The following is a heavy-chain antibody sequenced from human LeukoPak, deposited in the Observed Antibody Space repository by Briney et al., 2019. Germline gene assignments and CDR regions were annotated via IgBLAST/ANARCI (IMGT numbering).Heavy chain of an antibody. CDR1: GGSISSYY. CDR2: IYTSGST. J-gene: IGHJ3*02. D-gene: IGHD3-22*01. Sequence: SETLSLTCTVSGGSISSYYWSWIRQPAGKGLEWIGRIYTSGSTNYNPSLKSRVTISVATSKNQFSLRLSSVTAADTAVYYCARRFVGYDSTWGASDIWGQGTMVTVSS. V-gene: IGHV4-4*07. CDR3: ARRFVGYDSTWGASDI.